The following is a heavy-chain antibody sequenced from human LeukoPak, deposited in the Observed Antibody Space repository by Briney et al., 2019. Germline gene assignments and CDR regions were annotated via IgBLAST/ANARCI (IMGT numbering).Heavy chain of an antibody. D-gene: IGHD6-13*01. J-gene: IGHJ4*02. CDR1: GFPFSRYG. Sequence: EWSLRLSCAAPGFPFSRYGMSWVRQAPGKGLDSVANIKPDGSEKHYVDSVKGRFTFSRDNAKNSLYLQMNGLRAEDMAVYYCARLAAGSDYFDYWGQGTLVTVSS. V-gene: IGHV3-7*04. CDR2: IKPDGSEK. CDR3: ARLAAGSDYFDY.